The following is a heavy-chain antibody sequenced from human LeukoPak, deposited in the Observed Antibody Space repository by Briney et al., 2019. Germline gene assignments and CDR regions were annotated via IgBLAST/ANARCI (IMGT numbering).Heavy chain of an antibody. D-gene: IGHD6-13*01. Sequence: PGGSRRPSCAASGFSFSSYWMSWVRQAPGKGLEWVADMNPDGSEKYYVDSVEGRFTISRDNAKNSLYLQMNSLRGEDTAVYYCARARRATSSWLYWGQGTLVTVSS. V-gene: IGHV3-7*04. J-gene: IGHJ4*02. CDR3: ARARRATSSWLY. CDR2: MNPDGSEK. CDR1: GFSFSSYW.